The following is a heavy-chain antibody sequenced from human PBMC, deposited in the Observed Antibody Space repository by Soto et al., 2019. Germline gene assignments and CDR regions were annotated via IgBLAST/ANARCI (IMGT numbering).Heavy chain of an antibody. CDR3: ARAEIVTGTLWDY. CDR1: GFTFSSYG. V-gene: IGHV3-30*03. J-gene: IGHJ4*02. CDR2: ISYDGSNK. D-gene: IGHD1-7*01. Sequence: GGSLRLSCAASGFTFSSYGMHWVRQAPGKGLEWVAVISYDGSNKYYADSVKGRFTISRDNSKNTLYLQMNSLRAEDTAVYYCARAEIVTGTLWDYWGQGTLVTVSS.